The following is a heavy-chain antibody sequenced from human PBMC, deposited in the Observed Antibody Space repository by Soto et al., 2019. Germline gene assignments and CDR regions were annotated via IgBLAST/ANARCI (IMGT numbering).Heavy chain of an antibody. CDR1: GGIFGSHG. CDR2: FIPIFRTL. D-gene: IGHD3-22*01. Sequence: QVQLIQSEAEVKKPGSSVMVSCTASGGIFGSHGFSWVRQAPGQRHAWVGGFIPIFRTLTYTEKFQARVRIAADESTNTVYLDLSSLTSEDTAVYYCVRDRRIYYSDPHDEFVASDYEVWGQGTMVSVSS. V-gene: IGHV1-69*01. CDR3: VRDRRIYYSDPHDEFVASDYEV. J-gene: IGHJ3*01.